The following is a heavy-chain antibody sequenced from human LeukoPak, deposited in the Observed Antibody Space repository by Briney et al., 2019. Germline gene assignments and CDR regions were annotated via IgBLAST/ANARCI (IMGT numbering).Heavy chain of an antibody. J-gene: IGHJ4*02. CDR1: GFTFSSYG. CDR3: AKVKEDRYYNSRGFYLDY. D-gene: IGHD3-22*01. Sequence: GGSLRLSCAASGFTFSSYGMHWVRQAPGKGLEWVAAISYDGSDKYYTDSVKGRFTISRVNSEDTLYLQMNSLRAEDTAIYYCAKVKEDRYYNSRGFYLDYWGQGTLVTVSS. V-gene: IGHV3-30*18. CDR2: ISYDGSDK.